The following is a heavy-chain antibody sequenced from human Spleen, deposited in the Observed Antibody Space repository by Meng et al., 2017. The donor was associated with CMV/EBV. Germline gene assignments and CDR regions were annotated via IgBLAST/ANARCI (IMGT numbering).Heavy chain of an antibody. Sequence: ASVKVSCKVSGYSLRNYGVSWVRQAPGQGLEWMGWINPNSGGTNYAQKFQGRVTMTRDTSISTAYMELSRLRSDDTAVYYCAREAGYFGYGMDVWGQGTTVTVSS. D-gene: IGHD2/OR15-2a*01. CDR2: INPNSGGT. CDR3: AREAGYFGYGMDV. J-gene: IGHJ6*02. CDR1: GYSLRNYG. V-gene: IGHV1-2*02.